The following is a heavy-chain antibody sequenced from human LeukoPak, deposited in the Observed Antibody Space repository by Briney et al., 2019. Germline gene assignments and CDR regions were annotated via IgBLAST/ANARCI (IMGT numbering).Heavy chain of an antibody. J-gene: IGHJ4*02. CDR1: GFTYSSSA. Sequence: GGSLRLSCAASGFTYSSSAKSWVRQAPGKGLEWVSAFSNNGGYTYYADSVQGRFTISRDNSKSTLCLQMNSLRAEDTAVYYCAKQLGYCSDGSCYFPYWGQGTLVTVSS. D-gene: IGHD2-15*01. CDR2: FSNNGGYT. CDR3: AKQLGYCSDGSCYFPY. V-gene: IGHV3-23*01.